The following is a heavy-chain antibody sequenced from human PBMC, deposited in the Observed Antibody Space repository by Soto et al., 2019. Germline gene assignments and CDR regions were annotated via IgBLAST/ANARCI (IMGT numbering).Heavy chain of an antibody. CDR2: IYYSGST. CDR3: ARDIPSTGFDS. J-gene: IGHJ3*02. Sequence: QVQLQESGPGLVKPSETLSLTCTVSGGSISSYYWSWIRQPPGKGLEWIGYIYYSGSTNYNPSLKSRVTISVDTSKNQFSLKLSSVTAADTAVYYCARDIPSTGFDSWGQGTMVTVSS. CDR1: GGSISSYY. V-gene: IGHV4-59*01.